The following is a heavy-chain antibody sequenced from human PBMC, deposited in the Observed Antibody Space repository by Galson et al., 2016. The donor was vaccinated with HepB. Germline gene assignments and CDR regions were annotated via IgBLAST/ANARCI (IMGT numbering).Heavy chain of an antibody. D-gene: IGHD2-2*01. CDR2: ITPLFGSP. CDR1: GDIFSSDT. V-gene: IGHV1-69*06. CDR3: ARQYLAARGWFDP. Sequence: SVKVSCKASGDIFSSDTITWVRQAPGQGLEWMGQITPLFGSPNYAQKFQGRVTITADKSTSTAYMELSSLRSEDTAIYYCARQYLAARGWFDPWGRGTRVTVAS. J-gene: IGHJ5*02.